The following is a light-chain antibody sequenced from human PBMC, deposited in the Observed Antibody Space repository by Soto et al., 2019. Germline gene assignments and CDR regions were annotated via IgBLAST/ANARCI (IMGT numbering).Light chain of an antibody. CDR3: SSYTTSSPHVV. V-gene: IGLV2-14*01. J-gene: IGLJ2*01. CDR1: SSEVGSSNY. CDR2: DVS. Sequence: QSALTQPASVSGSPGQSITISCTGTSSEVGSSNYVSWYQQYPGKAPKLMIYDVSNRPSGVSYRFSGSESGNTASLTISGLQAEDEADYYCSSYTTSSPHVVFGGGTKLTVL.